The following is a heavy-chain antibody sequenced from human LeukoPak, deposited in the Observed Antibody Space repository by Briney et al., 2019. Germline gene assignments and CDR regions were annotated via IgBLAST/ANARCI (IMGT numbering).Heavy chain of an antibody. J-gene: IGHJ4*02. D-gene: IGHD5-18*01. V-gene: IGHV4-30-2*01. CDR2: IYHSGST. CDR3: ARAPGGGYGYATGHQTLLFDY. Sequence: NPSETPSLTCTVSGGSISSGGYYWSWIQQPPGKGLEWIGYIYHSGSTYYNPSLKSRVTISVDRSKNQFSLKLSSVTAADTAVYYCARAPGGGYGYATGHQTLLFDYWGQGPLVTVSS. CDR1: GGSISSGGYY.